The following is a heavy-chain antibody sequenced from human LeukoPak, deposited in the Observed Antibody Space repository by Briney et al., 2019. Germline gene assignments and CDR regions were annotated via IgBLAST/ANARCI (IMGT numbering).Heavy chain of an antibody. CDR3: AREVAVASCDY. CDR2: ISSSSSYI. D-gene: IGHD6-19*01. J-gene: IGHJ4*02. V-gene: IGHV3-21*01. Sequence: GSLRLSCAASGFTFSSYSMNWVRQAPGKGLEWVSSISSSSSYIYYADSVKGRFTISRDNAKNSLCLQMNSLRAEDTAVYYCAREVAVASCDYWGQGTLVTVSS. CDR1: GFTFSSYS.